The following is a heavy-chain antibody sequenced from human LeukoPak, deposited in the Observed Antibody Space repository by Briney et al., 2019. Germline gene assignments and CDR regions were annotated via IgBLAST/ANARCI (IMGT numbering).Heavy chain of an antibody. CDR3: ARAEWSNWYYDL. CDR1: GFTFSTYW. V-gene: IGHV3-7*03. Sequence: GGSLRLSCAASGFTFSTYWMNWVRQAPGKGLEWVANIKQDGSEKYYVDSVKGRFTLSRDSAKNSLYLQMNSLRAEDTAVYYCARAEWSNWYYDLWGRGTLVTVSS. J-gene: IGHJ2*01. CDR2: IKQDGSEK. D-gene: IGHD3-3*01.